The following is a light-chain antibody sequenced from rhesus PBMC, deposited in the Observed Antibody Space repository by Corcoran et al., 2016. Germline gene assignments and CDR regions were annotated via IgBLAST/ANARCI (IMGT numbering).Light chain of an antibody. Sequence: QAALTQPRSVSGSTGQSVTISCTGTNTAIGFYNNVSWYRQHPGTAPKLMIFEVSERPSGVSDRFSGSKSANTASLAISGLQSGDELRYYSRSYPGSDTHVLFGGGPRLTVL. J-gene: IGLJ3*01. CDR1: NTAIGFYNN. V-gene: IGLV2-32*02. CDR3: RSYPGSDTHVL. CDR2: EVS.